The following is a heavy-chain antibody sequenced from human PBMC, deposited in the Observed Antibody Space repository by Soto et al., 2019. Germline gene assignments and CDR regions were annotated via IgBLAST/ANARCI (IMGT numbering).Heavy chain of an antibody. J-gene: IGHJ6*02. D-gene: IGHD6-6*01. CDR3: AREVKVAARLFDYYGMDV. CDR2: ISSSGSTI. V-gene: IGHV3-11*01. CDR1: GFTCSDYY. Sequence: GGSLRVSCAAAGFTCSDYYMSWIRQAPGKGLEWVSYISSSGSTIYYADSVKGRFTISRDNAKNSLYLQMNSLRAEDTAVYYCAREVKVAARLFDYYGMDVWGQGTTVTVSS.